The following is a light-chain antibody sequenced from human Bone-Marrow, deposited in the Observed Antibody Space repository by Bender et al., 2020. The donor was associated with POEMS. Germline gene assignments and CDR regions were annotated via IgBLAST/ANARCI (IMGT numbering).Light chain of an antibody. CDR2: EVS. Sequence: QSALTQPASVSGSPGQSITISCTGASSDVGAYNLVSWYQQHPGKAPKLLIYEVSKGPSGVPDRFSGSKSGNTASLTVSGLQADDEADYYCSSYTSSSTPYVFGTGTKVTVL. CDR1: SSDVGAYNL. V-gene: IGLV2-14*02. CDR3: SSYTSSSTPYV. J-gene: IGLJ1*01.